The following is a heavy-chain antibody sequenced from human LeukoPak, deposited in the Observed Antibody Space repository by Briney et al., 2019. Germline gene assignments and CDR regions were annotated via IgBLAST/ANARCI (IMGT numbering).Heavy chain of an antibody. D-gene: IGHD6-13*01. J-gene: IGHJ4*02. V-gene: IGHV1-8*03. CDR2: MNPNSGNT. Sequence: GASVKVSCKASGYTFTSYDINWVRQATGQGLEWMGWMNPNSGNTGYAQKFQGGVTITRNTSISTAYMELSSLRSEDTAVHYCARGPMSSRPLDYWGQGTLVTVSS. CDR3: ARGPMSSRPLDY. CDR1: GYTFTSYD.